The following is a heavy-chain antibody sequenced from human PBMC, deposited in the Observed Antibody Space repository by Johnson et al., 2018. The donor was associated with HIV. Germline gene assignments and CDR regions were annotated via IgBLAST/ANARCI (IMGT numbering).Heavy chain of an antibody. CDR3: AKDLVDTAMDDALDS. J-gene: IGHJ3*02. V-gene: IGHV3-30*18. CDR2: ISYDGSNT. CDR1: GFTFSSYG. D-gene: IGHD5-18*01. Sequence: QVQLVESGGGVVQPGRSLRLSCAASGFTFSSYGMHWVRQAPGKGLEWVAVISYDGSNTYYADSVKGRFTISRDNSKNTLYLQMNSLRAEDTAVYYCAKDLVDTAMDDALDSWGQGTMVTVAS.